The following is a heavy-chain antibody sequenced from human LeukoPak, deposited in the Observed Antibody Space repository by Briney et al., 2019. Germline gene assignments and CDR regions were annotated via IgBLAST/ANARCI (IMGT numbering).Heavy chain of an antibody. CDR2: INPNSGGT. J-gene: IGHJ4*02. D-gene: IGHD3-10*01. Sequence: ASVKVSCKASGYTFTDYFMHWVRQAPGQGLEWMGWINPNSGGTIYAQKFQGRVTMTGDTSISTAFLELSRLRSDDTAVYYCASHARDSGNYPGDFDYWGQGTLVTVSS. CDR1: GYTFTDYF. V-gene: IGHV1-2*02. CDR3: ASHARDSGNYPGDFDY.